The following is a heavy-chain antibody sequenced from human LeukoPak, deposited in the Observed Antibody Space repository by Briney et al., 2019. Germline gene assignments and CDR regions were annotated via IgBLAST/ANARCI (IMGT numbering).Heavy chain of an antibody. CDR1: GFTFSSYA. CDR2: ISGSGGST. J-gene: IGHJ3*02. V-gene: IGHV3-23*01. D-gene: IGHD3-22*01. Sequence: PGGSLRLSCAASGFTFSSYAMSWVRQAPGKGLEWVSAISGSGGSTYYADSVKGRFTISRDNPKNTLYLQMNSLRAEDTAVYYCAKALYDYYDSSGYYYAPGAFDIWGQGTMVTVSS. CDR3: AKALYDYYDSSGYYYAPGAFDI.